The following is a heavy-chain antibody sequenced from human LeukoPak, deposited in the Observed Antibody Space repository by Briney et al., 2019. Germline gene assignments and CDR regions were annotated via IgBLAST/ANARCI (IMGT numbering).Heavy chain of an antibody. CDR2: ISSDSDTI. CDR3: AREFDSRARFDS. Sequence: PGGTLCLSCAASGFAFSGYVMTWVRQGEGEGLEWISYISSDSDTIYYADSVKGRFAVSRYNAKNSLYLQMNSMRVEDTAVYFCAREFDSRARFDSWGQGALVIVSS. V-gene: IGHV3-48*01. CDR1: GFAFSGYV. J-gene: IGHJ4*02. D-gene: IGHD3-9*01.